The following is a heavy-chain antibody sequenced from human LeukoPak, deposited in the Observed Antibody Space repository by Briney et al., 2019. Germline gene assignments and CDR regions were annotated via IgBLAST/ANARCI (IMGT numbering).Heavy chain of an antibody. J-gene: IGHJ4*02. CDR2: ISGSGGST. D-gene: IGHD6-6*01. CDR3: ARDRGIAARLGNYFDY. Sequence: GGSLRLSCAASGFTFSSYAMSWVRQAPGKGLEWVSAISGSGGSTSYAQKFQGRVTMTRDTSTSTVYMELSSLRSEDTAVYYCARDRGIAARLGNYFDYWGQGTLVTVSS. V-gene: IGHV3-23*01. CDR1: GFTFSSYA.